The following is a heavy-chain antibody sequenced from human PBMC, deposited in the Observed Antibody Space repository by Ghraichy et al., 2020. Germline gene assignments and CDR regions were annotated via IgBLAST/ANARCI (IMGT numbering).Heavy chain of an antibody. Sequence: SVKVSFKASGGTFSSYAISWVRQAPGQGLEWMGRIIPILGIANYAQKFQGRVTITADKSTSTAYMELSSLRSEDTAVYYCARVVGATPYYFDYWGQGTLVTVSS. CDR1: GGTFSSYA. D-gene: IGHD1-26*01. CDR3: ARVVGATPYYFDY. V-gene: IGHV1-69*04. CDR2: IIPILGIA. J-gene: IGHJ4*02.